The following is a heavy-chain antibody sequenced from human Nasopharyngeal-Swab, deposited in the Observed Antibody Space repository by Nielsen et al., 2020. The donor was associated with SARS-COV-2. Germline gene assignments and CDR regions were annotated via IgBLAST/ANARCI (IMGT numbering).Heavy chain of an antibody. Sequence: GGSLRLSCAASGFTFSNAWMSWVRQAPGKGLEWVGRIKSKTDGGTTDYAAPVKGRFTISRDDSKNTLYLQMNSLKTEDTAVYYCTTDLAAAGDYYYYYYMGVWGKGTTVTVSS. D-gene: IGHD6-13*01. V-gene: IGHV3-15*01. J-gene: IGHJ6*03. CDR2: IKSKTDGGTT. CDR1: GFTFSNAW. CDR3: TTDLAAAGDYYYYYYMGV.